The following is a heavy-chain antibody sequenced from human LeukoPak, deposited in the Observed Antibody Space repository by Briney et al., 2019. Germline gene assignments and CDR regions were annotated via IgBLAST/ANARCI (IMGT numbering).Heavy chain of an antibody. D-gene: IGHD5-12*01. Sequence: GRSLRLSCAASGFTFSSYAMHWVRQAPGKGLEGVAVISYDGSNKYYADSVKGRFTISRDNSKNTLYLQMNSLRAEDTAVYYCARDWRGNSGYDIGPWGQGTLVTVSS. CDR2: ISYDGSNK. J-gene: IGHJ5*02. V-gene: IGHV3-30-3*01. CDR3: ARDWRGNSGYDIGP. CDR1: GFTFSSYA.